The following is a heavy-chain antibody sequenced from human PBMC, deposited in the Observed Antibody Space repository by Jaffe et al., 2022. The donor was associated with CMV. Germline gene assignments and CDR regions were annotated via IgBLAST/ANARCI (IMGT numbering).Heavy chain of an antibody. CDR3: ARHYYDDAFDV. Sequence: QVQLQESGPGLVKPSETLSLTCTVSGGSISGFYWSWIRQSPGKGLEWIGYIYYNGNTNYNPSLQSRVAISVDTSKNQFSLKLSSVTSADTAVYFCARHYYDDAFDVWGQGTVVSVSS. V-gene: IGHV4-59*01. CDR2: IYYNGNT. D-gene: IGHD3-22*01. J-gene: IGHJ3*01. CDR1: GGSISGFY.